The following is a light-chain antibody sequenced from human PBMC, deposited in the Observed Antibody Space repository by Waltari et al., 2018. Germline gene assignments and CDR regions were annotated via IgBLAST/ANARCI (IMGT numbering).Light chain of an antibody. CDR1: NSNIGAGYD. CDR3: QSYDSSLSGCV. Sequence: QSVLTQPPSVSGAPGQRVTISCTGRNSNIGAGYDVQWYQQLPGTPPKLLISGSSNRHAGVPDRFSGSKSGTSASLAITGLQAEYEADYYCQSYDSSLSGCVFGTGTKVTVL. J-gene: IGLJ1*01. CDR2: GSS. V-gene: IGLV1-40*01.